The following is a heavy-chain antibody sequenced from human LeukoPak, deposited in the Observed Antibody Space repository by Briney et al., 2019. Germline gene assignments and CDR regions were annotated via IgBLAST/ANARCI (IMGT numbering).Heavy chain of an antibody. J-gene: IGHJ3*02. V-gene: IGHV5-51*01. CDR3: ARGSDYGDYVGAFDI. D-gene: IGHD4-17*01. Sequence: GESLKISCKGSGYSLTSYWIGWVRQMPGKGLEWMGIIYPGDSDTRYSPSFQGQVTISADKSISTAYLQWSSLKASDTAMYYCARGSDYGDYVGAFDIWGQGTMVTVSS. CDR1: GYSLTSYW. CDR2: IYPGDSDT.